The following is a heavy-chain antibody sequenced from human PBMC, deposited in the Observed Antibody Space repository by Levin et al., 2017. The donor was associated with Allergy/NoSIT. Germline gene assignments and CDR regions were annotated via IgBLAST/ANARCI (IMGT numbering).Heavy chain of an antibody. Sequence: ASVKVSCKASGYTFTGYYMYWVRQAPGQGLEWMGWMNPNSGGTHYAQKFQGRVTMTRDTSITTAYMELRRLRSDDTAVYYCAGELSGDPYSFYGIDVWGQGTTVTVSS. CDR1: GYTFTGYY. CDR2: MNPNSGGT. V-gene: IGHV1-2*02. J-gene: IGHJ6*02. D-gene: IGHD3-16*02. CDR3: AGELSGDPYSFYGIDV.